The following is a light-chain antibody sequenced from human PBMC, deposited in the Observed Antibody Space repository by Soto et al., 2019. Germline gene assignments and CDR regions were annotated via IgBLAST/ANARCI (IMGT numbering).Light chain of an antibody. J-gene: IGKJ4*01. CDR3: QQLNNYPRALT. Sequence: DIQLTQSPSFLSASVGDRVTITCRASQSISNNLAWYQHNPGKPPKLLIYGASTLQSGVPSRFSGSGSGTEFTLTISSLQPEDFATYYCQQLNNYPRALTFGGGTKVEIK. V-gene: IGKV1-9*01. CDR2: GAS. CDR1: QSISNN.